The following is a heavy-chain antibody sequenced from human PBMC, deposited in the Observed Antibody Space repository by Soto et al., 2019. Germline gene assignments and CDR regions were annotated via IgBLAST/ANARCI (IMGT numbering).Heavy chain of an antibody. CDR3: ARDLIVGATGWFDP. CDR2: ISAYNGNT. D-gene: IGHD1-26*01. V-gene: IGHV1-18*04. Sequence: VASVKVSCKASGYTFTSYGISWVRQAPGQGLEWMGWISAYNGNTNYAQKLQGRVTMTTDTSTSTAYMELRSLRSDDTAVYYCARDLIVGATGWFDPWGQGTLVTVSS. CDR1: GYTFTSYG. J-gene: IGHJ5*02.